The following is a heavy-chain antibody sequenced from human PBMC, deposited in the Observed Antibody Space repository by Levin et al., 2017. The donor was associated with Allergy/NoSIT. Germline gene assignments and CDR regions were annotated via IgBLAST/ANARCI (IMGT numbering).Heavy chain of an antibody. Sequence: ASVKVSCKASGYTFTSHYITWVRQAPGQGLEWMGWISGYSGNTDYAQKFQGRVTMTTDTSTSIAYIELRSLRSDDTAVYYCARSDYTSGSNNFDYWGQGTLVTVSS. V-gene: IGHV1-18*01. J-gene: IGHJ4*02. CDR1: GYTFTSHY. D-gene: IGHD3-10*01. CDR2: ISGYSGNT. CDR3: ARSDYTSGSNNFDY.